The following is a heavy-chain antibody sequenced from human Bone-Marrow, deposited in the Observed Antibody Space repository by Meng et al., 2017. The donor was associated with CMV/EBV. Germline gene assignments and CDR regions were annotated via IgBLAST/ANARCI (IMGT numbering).Heavy chain of an antibody. V-gene: IGHV3-23*01. Sequence: GESLKISCAASGFTFSSYSMNWVRQAPGKGLEWVSAISGSGGSTYYADSVKGRFTISRDNSKNTLYLQMNSLRAEDTAVYYCAKDGRRDGYNAPWGQGTRVTGSS. CDR2: ISGSGGST. CDR1: GFTFSSYS. D-gene: IGHD5-24*01. J-gene: IGHJ5*02. CDR3: AKDGRRDGYNAP.